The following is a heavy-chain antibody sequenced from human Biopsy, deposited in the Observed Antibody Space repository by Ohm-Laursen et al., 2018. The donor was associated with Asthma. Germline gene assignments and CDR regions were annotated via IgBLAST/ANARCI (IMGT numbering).Heavy chain of an antibody. CDR1: GFTFGDYW. V-gene: IGHV3-23*05. J-gene: IGHJ4*02. CDR2: INGKSNSI. Sequence: SLRLSCAASGFTFGDYWMSWVRQVPGKGLEWISYINGKSNSIEYADSVKGQFTISGDNAKNTVYLQMNSLRAEDSAIYYCAKYSVFYYRGGNDYWGQGIVVTVSS. D-gene: IGHD1-26*01. CDR3: AKYSVFYYRGGNDY.